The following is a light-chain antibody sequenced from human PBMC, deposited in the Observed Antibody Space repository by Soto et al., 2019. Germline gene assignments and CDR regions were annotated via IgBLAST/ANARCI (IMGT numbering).Light chain of an antibody. CDR3: QQYGSSPIT. Sequence: EIVLTQSPGTLSLSPGERATLSCRATQSVTGNFSAWYQQKPGQAPRLLIYGTYNRVTGTPDRFSGRGSGTDFTLTISRLEPEDFAVYYCQQYGSSPITFGQGTRLEIK. V-gene: IGKV3-20*01. CDR2: GTY. CDR1: QSVTGNF. J-gene: IGKJ5*01.